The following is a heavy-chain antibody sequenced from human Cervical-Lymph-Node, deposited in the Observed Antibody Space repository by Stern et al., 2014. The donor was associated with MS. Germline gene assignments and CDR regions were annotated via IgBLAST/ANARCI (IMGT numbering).Heavy chain of an antibody. J-gene: IGHJ4*02. CDR1: GFTFSSYS. CDR2: ISSSSSTI. CDR3: ARDQLKYGDLLYYFDY. Sequence: VQLVESGGGLVQPGGSLRLSCAASGFTFSSYSMNWVRQAPGKGLEWVSYISSSSSTIYYADSVKGRFTISRDNAKNSLYLQMNSLRDEDTAVYYCARDQLKYGDLLYYFDYWGQGTLVTVSS. V-gene: IGHV3-48*02. D-gene: IGHD4-17*01.